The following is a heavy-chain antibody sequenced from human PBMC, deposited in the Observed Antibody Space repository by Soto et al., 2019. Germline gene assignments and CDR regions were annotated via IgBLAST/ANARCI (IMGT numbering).Heavy chain of an antibody. CDR3: AKEAVSGWYYFDY. CDR2: ISGSGGST. D-gene: IGHD6-19*01. V-gene: IGHV3-23*01. Sequence: EVQLLESGGGLLQPGGSLRLSCAASGFTFSSYAMSWVRQAPGKGLEWVSTISGSGGSTYYADSLKGRFTISRDNSKNKLFLQMSSQRAEDTAVYYCAKEAVSGWYYFDYWGPGTLVTVSS. CDR1: GFTFSSYA. J-gene: IGHJ4*02.